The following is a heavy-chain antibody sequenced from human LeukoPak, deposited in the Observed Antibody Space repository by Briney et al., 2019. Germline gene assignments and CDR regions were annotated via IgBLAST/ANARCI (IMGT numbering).Heavy chain of an antibody. Sequence: GASVKVSCKASGYTFTSYGISWVRQAPGQGLEWMGWISAYNGNTNYAQKLQGRVTMTTDTSTSTAYMELRSLRSDDTAVYYCARDREIVVQGPLWGMDVWGQGTTVTVSS. CDR3: ARDREIVVQGPLWGMDV. CDR1: GYTFTSYG. V-gene: IGHV1-18*01. CDR2: ISAYNGNT. J-gene: IGHJ6*02. D-gene: IGHD1-1*01.